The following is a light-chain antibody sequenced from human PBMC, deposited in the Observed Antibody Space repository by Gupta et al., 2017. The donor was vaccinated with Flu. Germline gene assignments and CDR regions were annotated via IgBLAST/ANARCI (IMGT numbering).Light chain of an antibody. CDR1: QGFSTW. V-gene: IGKV1-5*03. J-gene: IGKJ1*01. CDR2: KAS. CDR3: QQENNCPWT. Sequence: DIQMTQSPSTLSASVGDTVTITCRASQGFSTWLAWYQQKPGRVPKLLIYKASSEEPGVPSRFSGSGSGTDFTLTISSLQPDDFATYYCQQENNCPWTFGQGTKVEI.